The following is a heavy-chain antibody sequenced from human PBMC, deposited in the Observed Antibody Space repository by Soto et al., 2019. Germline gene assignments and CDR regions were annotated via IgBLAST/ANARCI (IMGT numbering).Heavy chain of an antibody. CDR2: ISYDGSNK. CDR3: AKDSPTAYGDLGYYMDV. CDR1: GFTFSSYG. D-gene: IGHD4-17*01. J-gene: IGHJ6*03. Sequence: GGSLRLSCAASGFTFSSYGMHWVRQAPGKGLEWVAVISYDGSNKYYADSVKGRFTISRDNSKNTLYLQMNSLRAEDTAVYYCAKDSPTAYGDLGYYMDVWGKGTTVTVSS. V-gene: IGHV3-30*18.